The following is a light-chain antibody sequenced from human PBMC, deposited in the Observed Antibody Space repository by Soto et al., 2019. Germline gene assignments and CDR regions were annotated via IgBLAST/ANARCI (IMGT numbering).Light chain of an antibody. CDR2: DAS. V-gene: IGKV1-33*01. CDR1: QDISKF. J-gene: IGKJ3*01. CDR3: QQYENLPDT. Sequence: IEHTQSPSSLSACMGDRVSFTCQSSQDISKFLNWYQHKPGQAPSLLIYDASKSHFGVPSRFSGSGSGTDFTFTISSLQPEDNATYYCQQYENLPDTVGPGTQVDIK.